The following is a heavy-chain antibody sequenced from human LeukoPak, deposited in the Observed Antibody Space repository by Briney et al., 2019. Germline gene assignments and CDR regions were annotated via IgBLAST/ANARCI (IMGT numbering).Heavy chain of an antibody. CDR1: GGSISSSSYY. J-gene: IGHJ4*02. D-gene: IGHD5-12*01. V-gene: IGHV4-39*01. CDR2: IYYSGTT. Sequence: SETLSLTCTVSGGSISSSSYYWGWIRQPPGKGLEWIGSIYYSGTTYYNPSLKSRVTISVDTSKNQFSLKLSSVTAADTAVYYRARHVSGSFDCWGQGTLVTVSS. CDR3: ARHVSGSFDC.